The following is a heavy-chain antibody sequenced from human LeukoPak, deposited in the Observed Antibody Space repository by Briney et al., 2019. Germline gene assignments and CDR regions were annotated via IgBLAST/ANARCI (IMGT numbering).Heavy chain of an antibody. Sequence: SETLSLTCAVSGVSISTYYWSWIRQPAGKGLEWIGRIYSSGSTNYNPSLESRVAMSIDTSKNQFSLKLNSVTAADTAVYYCARGSPYNDYWGQGTLVTVSS. CDR3: ARGSPYNDY. CDR2: IYSSGST. V-gene: IGHV4-4*07. CDR1: GVSISTYY. D-gene: IGHD1-1*01. J-gene: IGHJ4*02.